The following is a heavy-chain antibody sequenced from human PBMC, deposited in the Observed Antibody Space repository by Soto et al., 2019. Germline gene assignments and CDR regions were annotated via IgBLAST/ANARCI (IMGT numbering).Heavy chain of an antibody. V-gene: IGHV3-30*03. CDR3: ARGAAAAGTVWFDA. CDR1: RFTFSSYG. Sequence: QVQLVESGGGVVQPGRSLRLSCAASRFTFSSYGIHWVRQAPGKGLEWVAVISYDGSNKYYADSVKGRFTISRDNSKNIVYMQMNSLRAEDTAVYYCARGAAAAGTVWFDAWGQGTPVTVSS. J-gene: IGHJ5*02. D-gene: IGHD6-13*01. CDR2: ISYDGSNK.